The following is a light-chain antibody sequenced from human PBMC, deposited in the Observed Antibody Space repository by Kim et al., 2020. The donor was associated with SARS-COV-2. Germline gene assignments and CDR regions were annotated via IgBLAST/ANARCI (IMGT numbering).Light chain of an antibody. Sequence: ASVGDRVTITWRASQGISHDLAWYQQKPGKVPKLLIFAASALHSGVPSRLSGSGSGTDFTLTISSLQAEDVATYYCQKYNGAPWTFGQGTKVEIK. CDR2: AAS. V-gene: IGKV1-27*01. J-gene: IGKJ1*01. CDR3: QKYNGAPWT. CDR1: QGISHD.